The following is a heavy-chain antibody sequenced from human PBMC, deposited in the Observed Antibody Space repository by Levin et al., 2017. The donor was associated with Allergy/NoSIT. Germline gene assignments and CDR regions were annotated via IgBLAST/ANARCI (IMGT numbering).Heavy chain of an antibody. Sequence: VSGPTLVKPTQTLTLTCTFSGFSLSTSGVGVGWIRQPPGKALEWLALIYWDDDKRYSPSLKSRLTITKDTSKNQVVLTMTNMDPVDTATYYCARPYSSSWYRSHAFDIWGQGTMVTVSS. J-gene: IGHJ3*02. CDR2: IYWDDDK. V-gene: IGHV2-5*02. CDR1: GFSLSTSGVG. CDR3: ARPYSSSWYRSHAFDI. D-gene: IGHD6-13*01.